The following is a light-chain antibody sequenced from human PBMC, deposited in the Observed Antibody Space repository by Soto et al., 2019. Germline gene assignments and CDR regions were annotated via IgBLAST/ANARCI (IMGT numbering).Light chain of an antibody. J-gene: IGLJ1*01. CDR3: AAWDDSLNGYV. CDR2: TND. V-gene: IGLV1-44*01. CDR1: SSNIGSKT. Sequence: QSVLTQPPSASGTPGQRVTISCSGSSSNIGSKTVNWYQQLPGTAPKLLIYTNDQRPSGVPDRFSGSKSGTSASLAISGLPSEDEADYYCAAWDDSLNGYVFGTGTKLTVL.